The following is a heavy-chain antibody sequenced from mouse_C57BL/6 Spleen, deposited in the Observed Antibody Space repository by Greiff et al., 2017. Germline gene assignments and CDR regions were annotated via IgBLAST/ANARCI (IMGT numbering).Heavy chain of an antibody. CDR3: ASPYYYGSSWYFDV. CDR1: GYSFTGYY. Sequence: EVQGVESGPELVKPGASVKISCKASGYSFTGYYMNWVKQSPEKSLEWIGEINPSTGGTTYNQKVKAKATLTVDKSSSTAYMQLKSLTSEDSAVYYCASPYYYGSSWYFDVWGTGTTVTVSS. CDR2: INPSTGGT. D-gene: IGHD1-1*01. J-gene: IGHJ1*03. V-gene: IGHV1-42*01.